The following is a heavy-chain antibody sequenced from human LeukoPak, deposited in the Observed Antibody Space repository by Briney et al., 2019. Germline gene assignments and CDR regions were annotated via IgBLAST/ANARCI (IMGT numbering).Heavy chain of an antibody. V-gene: IGHV3-53*01. Sequence: QTGGSLRLSCAASGFTVSRNFMSWVRQAPGKGLEWVSVIYSGGTTEYADSVKGRFIISRDNSKNTLYLQMNSLRAEDTAVYYCARDGYGYYYMDVWGKGTKVTASS. CDR3: ARDGYGYYYMDV. J-gene: IGHJ6*03. D-gene: IGHD1-1*01. CDR2: IYSGGTT. CDR1: GFTVSRNF.